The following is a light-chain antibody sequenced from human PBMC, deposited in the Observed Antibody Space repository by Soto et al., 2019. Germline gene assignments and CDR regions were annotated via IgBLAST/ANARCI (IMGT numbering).Light chain of an antibody. J-gene: IGKJ1*01. CDR3: QHYNSYSEA. V-gene: IGKV1-5*03. Sequence: DIQMTQSPSTVSASVGDRVTISCRTSQGIDNWLAWYQQKPGKAPKLLIYKASTLKSGVPSRFSGSGSGTEFTPTISSLQPDDFATYYCQHYNSYSEAFGQGTKVDIK. CDR2: KAS. CDR1: QGIDNW.